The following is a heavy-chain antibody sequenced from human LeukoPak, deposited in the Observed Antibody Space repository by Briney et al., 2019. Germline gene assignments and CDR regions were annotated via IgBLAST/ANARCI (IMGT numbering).Heavy chain of an antibody. Sequence: SETLSLACTVSGGSISSSFYYWGWLRQPPGKGLEWIGTIYYDNGSTSYNPSLQSRDTISVDTSINQFSLKLTSVTAADTAMYYCARPSGFTGYYYFDYWGQGTLVTVSS. CDR3: ARPSGFTGYYYFDY. D-gene: IGHD3-9*01. CDR1: GGSISSSFYY. V-gene: IGHV4-39*01. CDR2: IYYDNGST. J-gene: IGHJ4*02.